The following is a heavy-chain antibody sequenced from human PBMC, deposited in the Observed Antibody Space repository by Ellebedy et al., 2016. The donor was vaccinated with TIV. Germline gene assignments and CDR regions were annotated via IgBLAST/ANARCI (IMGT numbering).Heavy chain of an antibody. D-gene: IGHD5-18*01. CDR1: GYTFSSYG. CDR3: ARARRGYSYGYAFDI. V-gene: IGHV1-18*01. CDR2: ISAYNGNT. J-gene: IGHJ3*02. Sequence: AASVKVSCKASGYTFSSYGISWVRQAPGQGLEWMGWISAYNGNTNYAQKFQGRVTITADKSTSTAYMELSSLRSEDTAVYYCARARRGYSYGYAFDIWGQGTMVTVSS.